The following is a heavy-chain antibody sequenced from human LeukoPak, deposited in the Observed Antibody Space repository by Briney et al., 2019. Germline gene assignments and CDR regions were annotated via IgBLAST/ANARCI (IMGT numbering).Heavy chain of an antibody. CDR2: IKQDGSET. J-gene: IGHJ3*01. D-gene: IGHD3-22*01. V-gene: IGHV3-7*01. Sequence: PGESLRLSCAASGFTFSGFWMSWVRQAPGKGLEWVANIKQDGSETYYVDSVKGRFIISRDNAKNSLYLQMNSLRAEDTAMYYCAKTSDHSSSYRAFDVWGQGTMVTVSS. CDR3: AKTSDHSSSYRAFDV. CDR1: GFTFSGFW.